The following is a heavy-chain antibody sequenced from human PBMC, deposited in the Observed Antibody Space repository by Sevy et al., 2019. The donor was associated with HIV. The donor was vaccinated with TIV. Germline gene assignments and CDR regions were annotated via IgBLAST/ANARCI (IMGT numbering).Heavy chain of an antibody. Sequence: GGSLRLSCAASGFTFDDYAMHWVRQAPGKGLEWVSGISWNSGSIGYADSVKGRFTISRDNAKNSLYLQMNSLRAEDTALYYCAKGTMRSGWYAPNYYYGMDVWGQGTTVTVSS. CDR3: AKGTMRSGWYAPNYYYGMDV. CDR1: GFTFDDYA. V-gene: IGHV3-9*01. CDR2: ISWNSGSI. J-gene: IGHJ6*02. D-gene: IGHD6-19*01.